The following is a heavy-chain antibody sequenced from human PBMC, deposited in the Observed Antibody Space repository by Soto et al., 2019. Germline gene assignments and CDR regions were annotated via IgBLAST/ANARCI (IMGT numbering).Heavy chain of an antibody. Sequence: VQLVESGGGLMQPGGSLRLSCAASGFTVSRNHMTWVRQAPGRGPEWVSTIYAGGNTYHADSVRGRFTISRDNSKNMPYLQMNSLRAEDTAVYYCATGVDTAKAGYWGQGTLVTVSS. J-gene: IGHJ4*02. CDR3: ATGVDTAKAGY. V-gene: IGHV3-53*01. CDR1: GFTVSRNH. D-gene: IGHD5-18*01. CDR2: IYAGGNT.